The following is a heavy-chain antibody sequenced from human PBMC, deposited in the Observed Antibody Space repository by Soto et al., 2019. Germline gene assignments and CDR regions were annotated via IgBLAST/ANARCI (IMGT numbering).Heavy chain of an antibody. J-gene: IGHJ3*01. CDR3: AKASNGDYVGGFEF. CDR2: IGANGGRT. CDR1: GCPFSNYA. D-gene: IGHD4-17*01. V-gene: IGHV3-23*01. Sequence: PGGSLRLSCAASGCPFSNYAISWVRQAPGMGLEWVSGIGANGGRTYYGASVKGRFTISRASSKHTLSLQTTNRIAEATYLYSCAKASNGDYVGGFEFRGQGTMVTVSS.